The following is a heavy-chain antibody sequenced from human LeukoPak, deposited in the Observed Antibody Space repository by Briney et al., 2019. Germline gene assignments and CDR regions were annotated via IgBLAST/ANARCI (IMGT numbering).Heavy chain of an antibody. CDR3: ARGPLLRWGLGGRGMDV. D-gene: IGHD3-3*01. V-gene: IGHV3-53*01. CDR2: IYSGGST. Sequence: GGSLRLFCAASGFTVSSNYMSWGRQAPGKGLEWVSVIYSGGSTYYADSVKGRFTISRDNSKNTLYLQMNSLRAEDTAVYYCARGPLLRWGLGGRGMDVWGQGTTVTVSS. CDR1: GFTVSSNY. J-gene: IGHJ6*02.